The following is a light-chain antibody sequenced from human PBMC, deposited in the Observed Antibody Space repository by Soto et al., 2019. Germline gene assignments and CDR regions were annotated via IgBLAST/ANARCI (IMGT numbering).Light chain of an antibody. CDR1: SSNIGAGYD. V-gene: IGLV1-40*01. CDR2: ANT. J-gene: IGLJ1*01. CDR3: QSYDSSLSGYV. Sequence: QAVVTLPPSVSGAPGQRVTISCTGSSSNIGAGYDVHWYQQLPGTAPKLLIYANTNRPSGVPDRFSGSKSGTSASLAITGLQAEDEADYYCQSYDSSLSGYVFGTGTKLTVL.